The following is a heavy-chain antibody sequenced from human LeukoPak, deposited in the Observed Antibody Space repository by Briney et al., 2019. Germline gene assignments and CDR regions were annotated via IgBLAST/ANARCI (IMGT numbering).Heavy chain of an antibody. CDR2: IYYNGST. CDR1: GGSISSGDYY. J-gene: IGHJ6*03. CDR3: ARQVGLYNYYYYYMDV. V-gene: IGHV4-30-4*08. D-gene: IGHD3-3*01. Sequence: PSETLSLTCTVSGGSISSGDYYWSWIRQPPGKGLEWIGYIYYNGSTYYNPSLKSRVTISVDTSKNQFSLKLSSVTAADTAVYYCARQVGLYNYYYYYMDVWGKGTTVTVSS.